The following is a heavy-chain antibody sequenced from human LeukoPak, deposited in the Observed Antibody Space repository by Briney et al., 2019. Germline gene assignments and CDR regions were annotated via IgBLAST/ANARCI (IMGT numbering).Heavy chain of an antibody. Sequence: KPSETLSLTCAVSGGSISSGHWWTWVRQPPGKGLEWIGEIYHSGSTDYNPSLKSRVTISVDKSENQFSLNLSFVTAADTAVYYCASDSTVRSWYFDLWGRGTLVTVSS. J-gene: IGHJ2*01. D-gene: IGHD4-17*01. CDR1: GGSISSGHW. V-gene: IGHV4-4*02. CDR3: ASDSTVRSWYFDL. CDR2: IYHSGST.